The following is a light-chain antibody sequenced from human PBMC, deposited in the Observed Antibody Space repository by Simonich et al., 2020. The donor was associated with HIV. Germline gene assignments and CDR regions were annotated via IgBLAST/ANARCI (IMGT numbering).Light chain of an antibody. V-gene: IGLV2-14*03. CDR3: SSYRSSSTWV. J-gene: IGLJ3*02. CDR2: GFN. CDR1: RSDVGGLNY. Sequence: QSALTQPASVSGSRGQSITIPSTGTRSDVGGLNYISWYKQHPGKPPKLMIVGFNKRPSGISDRFSGSNSGNTASLTISGLQAEDEADYYCSSYRSSSTWVFGGGTKLTVL.